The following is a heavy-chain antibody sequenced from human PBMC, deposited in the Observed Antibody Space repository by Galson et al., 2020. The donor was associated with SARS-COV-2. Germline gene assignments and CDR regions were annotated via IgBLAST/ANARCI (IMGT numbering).Heavy chain of an antibody. Sequence: GGSLRLSCAASGFTFSSYAMSWVRQAPGKGLEWVSAIIGSGGSTYYADSVKGRFTISRDNSKNTLYLQMNSLRGEDTAVYYCAKDAASAGRARYIDYWGQGTLVTVSS. CDR2: IIGSGGST. CDR1: GFTFSSYA. CDR3: AKDAASAGRARYIDY. J-gene: IGHJ4*02. V-gene: IGHV3-23*01. D-gene: IGHD1-1*01.